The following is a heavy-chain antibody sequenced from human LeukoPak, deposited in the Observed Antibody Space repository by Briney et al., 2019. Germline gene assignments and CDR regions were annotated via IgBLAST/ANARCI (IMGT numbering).Heavy chain of an antibody. V-gene: IGHV5-51*01. CDR2: IYPGDSET. D-gene: IGHD7-27*01. Sequence: PGESLKISCKGSGYSFSSYWIAWVRQMPGKGLEWMGSIYPGDSETRNSPSLQGQVTISVDKSINTAYLQWSSLKASDTAMYFCARVWGGCFDYWGQGTLVTVSS. CDR1: GYSFSSYW. J-gene: IGHJ4*02. CDR3: ARVWGGCFDY.